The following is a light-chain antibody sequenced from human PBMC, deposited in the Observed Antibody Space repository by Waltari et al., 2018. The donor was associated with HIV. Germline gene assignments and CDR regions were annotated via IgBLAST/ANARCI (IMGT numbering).Light chain of an antibody. CDR2: EVN. CDR3: SSYTSSSSLDVL. Sequence: QSALTQPASVSGSPGQSITISCTGTSSDVGGYNYVSWYQQHPGKAPKLMIYEVNNRPSGVSDRFSGSKSGNTASLTISGLQADDEADYYCSSYTSSSSLDVLFGGGTKLTVL. V-gene: IGLV2-14*01. J-gene: IGLJ2*01. CDR1: SSDVGGYNY.